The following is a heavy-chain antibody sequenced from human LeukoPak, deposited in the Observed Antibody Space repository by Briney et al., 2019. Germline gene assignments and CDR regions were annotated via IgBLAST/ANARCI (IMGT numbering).Heavy chain of an antibody. D-gene: IGHD2-8*01. J-gene: IGHJ5*01. CDR2: IRGSGDST. V-gene: IGHV3-23*01. CDR1: VCTLRRSS. CDR3: ARSLDNWYAANNLFDS. Sequence: GGSVRLSFASRVCTLRRSSMNWVGLAPGKGLEGVASIRGSGDSTYYAESVKSRFTISRDNSKSTMYLQMNSLRVEDTAVYFCARSLDNWYAANNLFDSWGQGTLVTVSS.